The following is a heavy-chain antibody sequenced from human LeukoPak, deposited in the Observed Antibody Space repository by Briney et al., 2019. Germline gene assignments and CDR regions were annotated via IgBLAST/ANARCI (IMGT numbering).Heavy chain of an antibody. J-gene: IGHJ1*01. CDR2: IYTSGST. CDR1: GGSISGYY. D-gene: IGHD1-26*01. V-gene: IGHV4-4*07. Sequence: PSETLSLTCTVSGGSISGYYWSWIRQPAGKGLEWIWRIYTSGSTNYNPSLMSRVTMSVDTSKNQFSLKLSSVTAADTAVYYCARVEGVGAKGTEYFQHWGQGTLVTVSS. CDR3: ARVEGVGAKGTEYFQH.